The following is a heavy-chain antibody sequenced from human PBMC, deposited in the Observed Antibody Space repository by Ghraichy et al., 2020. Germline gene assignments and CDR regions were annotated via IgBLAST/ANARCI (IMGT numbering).Heavy chain of an antibody. D-gene: IGHD3-10*01. CDR1: GFTFDDYG. CDR3: ARFSVVGYYFDY. CDR2: INWNGGST. J-gene: IGHJ4*02. Sequence: GGSLRLSCAASGFTFDDYGMSWVRHAPGKGLEWVSGINWNGGSTGYADSVKGRFTISRDNAKNSLYLQMNSLRAEDTALYHCARFSVVGYYFDYWGQGTLVTVSS. V-gene: IGHV3-20*01.